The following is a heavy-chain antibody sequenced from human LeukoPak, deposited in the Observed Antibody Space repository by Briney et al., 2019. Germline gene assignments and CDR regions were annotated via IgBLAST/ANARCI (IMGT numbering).Heavy chain of an antibody. D-gene: IGHD1-26*01. CDR3: AKRGYSGSFPFDY. Sequence: GGSLRLSCAASGFTVSSNYMSWVRQAPGKGLEWVSAISGSGGSTYYADSVKGRFTISRDNSKNTLYLQMNSLRAEDTAVYYCAKRGYSGSFPFDYWGQGTLVTVSS. V-gene: IGHV3-23*01. CDR2: ISGSGGST. CDR1: GFTVSSNY. J-gene: IGHJ4*02.